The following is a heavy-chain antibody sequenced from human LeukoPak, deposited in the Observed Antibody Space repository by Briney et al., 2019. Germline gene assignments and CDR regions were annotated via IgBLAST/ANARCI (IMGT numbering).Heavy chain of an antibody. J-gene: IGHJ4*02. CDR1: GFSFSAYW. Sequence: GGSLRLSCAASGFSFSAYWMSWVRQTPEKGLEFVANITQDGSVKNYMDSLKGRSTISRDNARESLYLEINSLRADDTAVYYCARDPDSSAFDLWGQGALVTVSS. CDR3: ARDPDSSAFDL. V-gene: IGHV3-7*01. CDR2: ITQDGSVK.